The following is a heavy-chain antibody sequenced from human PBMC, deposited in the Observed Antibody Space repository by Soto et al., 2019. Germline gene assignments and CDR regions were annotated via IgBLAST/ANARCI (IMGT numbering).Heavy chain of an antibody. V-gene: IGHV4-59*01. D-gene: IGHD4-17*01. J-gene: IGHJ5*02. CDR1: GGSSSRYY. Sequence: SETLSLTCTVSGGSSSRYYWSWIRQPPGKGLERIGYIYYSGSTNYNPSLKSRVTISVDTSKNQFSLKLSSVTAADTAVYYCARATVTTFSSAANWFDPWGQGTLVTVSS. CDR3: ARATVTTFSSAANWFDP. CDR2: IYYSGST.